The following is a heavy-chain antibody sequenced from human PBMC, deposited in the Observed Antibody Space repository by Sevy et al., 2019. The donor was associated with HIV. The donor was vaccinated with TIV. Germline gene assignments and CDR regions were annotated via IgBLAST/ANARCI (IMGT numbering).Heavy chain of an antibody. CDR3: VRAIAADGSF. Sequence: GGSLRFSCVASGFTLNSYWMSWVRQAPGKGLEWVANIKQDGSVRYYVDSVKGRFTISRDNARNLVYLQMNSLRVEDTALYYCVRAIAADGSFWGQGTLVTVSS. CDR1: GFTLNSYW. CDR2: IKQDGSVR. D-gene: IGHD6-13*01. V-gene: IGHV3-7*01. J-gene: IGHJ4*02.